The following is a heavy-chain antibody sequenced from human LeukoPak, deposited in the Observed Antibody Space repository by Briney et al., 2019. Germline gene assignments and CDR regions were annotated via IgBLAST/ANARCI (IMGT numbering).Heavy chain of an antibody. V-gene: IGHV4-39*01. CDR2: IYHSGST. CDR1: GGSISGGSHY. CDR3: ARNVVSASGWNLDYFDY. J-gene: IGHJ4*02. D-gene: IGHD6-19*01. Sequence: PSETLSLTCTVSGGSISGGSHYWGWIRQPPGKGLEWIGGIYHSGSTYLNPSLRSRVTVSVDTSNNQFSLKLSSVTAADTAVYYCARNVVSASGWNLDYFDYWGQGTLVTVYS.